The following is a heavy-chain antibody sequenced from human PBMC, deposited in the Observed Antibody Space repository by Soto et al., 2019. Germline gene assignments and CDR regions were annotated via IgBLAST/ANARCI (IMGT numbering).Heavy chain of an antibody. Sequence: GGSLRLSCAASGFTFSSYSMKWVRQAPGKGLEWVSSISSSSSYIYYADSVKGRFTISRDNAKNSLYLQMNSLRAEDTAVYYCARVEDQGAFDIWGQGTMVTVSS. V-gene: IGHV3-21*01. CDR3: ARVEDQGAFDI. J-gene: IGHJ3*02. D-gene: IGHD1-1*01. CDR2: ISSSSSYI. CDR1: GFTFSSYS.